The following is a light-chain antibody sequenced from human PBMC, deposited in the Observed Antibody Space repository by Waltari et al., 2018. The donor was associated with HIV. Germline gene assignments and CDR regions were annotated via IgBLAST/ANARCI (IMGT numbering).Light chain of an antibody. V-gene: IGLV8-61*01. CDR1: SGSVSTSYY. J-gene: IGLJ3*02. CDR2: STN. Sequence: QTVVTQEPSFSVSPGGTVTLTCGLSSGSVSTSYYPSWYQQTPGQAPRTLIYSTNTRASGVPDPFSGSILGNKAALTITGAQADDESDYYCVLYMGSGIWVFGGGTKLTVL. CDR3: VLYMGSGIWV.